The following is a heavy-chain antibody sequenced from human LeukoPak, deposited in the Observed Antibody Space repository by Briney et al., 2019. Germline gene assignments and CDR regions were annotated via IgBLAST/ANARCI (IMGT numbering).Heavy chain of an antibody. CDR1: GGSISSYY. D-gene: IGHD6-13*01. CDR2: LHYSGST. V-gene: IGHV4-59*01. Sequence: SETLSLTCTVSGGSISSYYWSWIRQPPGKGLEWIGYLHYSGSTNYNPSLKSRVTISLDTSKNQFSLKLSSVTAADTAVYYCARIAAAGTYWGQGTLVTVSS. J-gene: IGHJ4*02. CDR3: ARIAAAGTY.